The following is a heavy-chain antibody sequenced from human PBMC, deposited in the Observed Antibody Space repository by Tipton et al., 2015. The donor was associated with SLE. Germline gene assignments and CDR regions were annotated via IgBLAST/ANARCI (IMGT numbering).Heavy chain of an antibody. J-gene: IGHJ5*02. V-gene: IGHV4-59*01. Sequence: LRLSCTVSGDPITNFYWGWIRQPPGKGPECIGYIYHTGSTRLNPPLESRVTMSVDTSKNQFSLKLSSVTAADTAIYYCARDRFGYNFFDPWGQGTLVTVSS. CDR1: GDPITNFY. CDR2: IYHTGST. CDR3: ARDRFGYNFFDP. D-gene: IGHD3-16*01.